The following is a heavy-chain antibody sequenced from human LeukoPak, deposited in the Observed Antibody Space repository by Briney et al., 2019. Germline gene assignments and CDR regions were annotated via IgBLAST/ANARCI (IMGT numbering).Heavy chain of an antibody. D-gene: IGHD5-12*01. CDR2: ISASGP. V-gene: IGHV3-53*01. Sequence: GGSLRLSCAASGFTVSSNYMTWVRQAPGKGLEWVSTISASGPYYADAVRGRFTISRDNSRNTLSLQMNSLRAEDTAVYYCASRWSGYDSNWFDPWGQGTLVTVSS. CDR3: ASRWSGYDSNWFDP. CDR1: GFTVSSNY. J-gene: IGHJ5*02.